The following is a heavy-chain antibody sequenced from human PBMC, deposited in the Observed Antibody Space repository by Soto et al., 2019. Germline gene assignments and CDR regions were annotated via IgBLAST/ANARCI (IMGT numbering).Heavy chain of an antibody. CDR3: ARSENFGVVILGAFDI. CDR1: GFTFSSYS. V-gene: IGHV3-48*01. CDR2: ISSSSSTI. Sequence: GGSLRLSCAASGFTFSSYSMNWVRQAPGKGLEWVSYISSSSSTIYYADSVKGRFTISRDNAKNSLYLQMNSLRAEDTAVYYCARSENFGVVILGAFDIWGQGTMVTVSS. J-gene: IGHJ3*02. D-gene: IGHD3-3*01.